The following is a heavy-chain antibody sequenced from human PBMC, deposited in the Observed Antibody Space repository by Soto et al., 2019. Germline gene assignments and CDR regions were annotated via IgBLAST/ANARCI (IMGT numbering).Heavy chain of an antibody. CDR3: ARDKYYYDSSGYDY. J-gene: IGHJ4*02. CDR1: GGTFSSYA. Sequence: SVTVSCKASGGTFSSYAISWVRQAPGQGLEWMGGIIPIFGTANYAQKFQGRVTITADKSTSTAYMELSSLRSEDTAVYYCARDKYYYDSSGYDYWGQGTLVTVS. CDR2: IIPIFGTA. D-gene: IGHD3-22*01. V-gene: IGHV1-69*06.